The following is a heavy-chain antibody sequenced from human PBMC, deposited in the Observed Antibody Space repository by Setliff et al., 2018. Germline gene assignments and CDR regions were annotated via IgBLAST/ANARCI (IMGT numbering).Heavy chain of an antibody. J-gene: IGHJ4*02. Sequence: HRASVKVSCKASGYTFTSYDINWMRQASGQGLEWMGWMNPNSGNTGSTQKFQGRVTMTRNTSTSTAYMELSRLTSEDTAVYFCARGWAALGIIGYWGQGTLVTVSS. V-gene: IGHV1-8*02. D-gene: IGHD7-27*01. CDR1: GYTFTSYD. CDR3: ARGWAALGIIGY. CDR2: MNPNSGNT.